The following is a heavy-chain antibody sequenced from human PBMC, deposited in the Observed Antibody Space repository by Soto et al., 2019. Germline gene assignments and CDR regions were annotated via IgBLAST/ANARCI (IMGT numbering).Heavy chain of an antibody. V-gene: IGHV3-23*01. J-gene: IGHJ5*02. CDR3: AKDDEMKAWLRNWFDP. Sequence: GGSLRLSCAASGFTFSSYAMSWVRQAPGKGLEWVSAISGSGLSTYYADSVKGRFTISRDNSKNTLYLQMNSLRAEDTAVYYCAKDDEMKAWLRNWFDPWGQGTLVTVSS. CDR1: GFTFSSYA. CDR2: ISGSGLST. D-gene: IGHD6-19*01.